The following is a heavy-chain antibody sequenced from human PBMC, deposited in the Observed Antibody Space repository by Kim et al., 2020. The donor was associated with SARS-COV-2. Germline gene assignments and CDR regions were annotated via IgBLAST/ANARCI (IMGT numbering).Heavy chain of an antibody. CDR3: ANCSIANCYPFDY. CDR1: GFTFSSYA. D-gene: IGHD2-2*01. CDR2: FCSDGSGT. J-gene: IGHJ4*02. V-gene: IGHV3-23*03. Sequence: GGSLRLSCAASGFTFSSYAMSWVRQAPGKGLEWVSSFCSDGSGTYYAGSVTGRFTISRDNSKSTLYLQINSLRAEDPAVFYCANCSIANCYPFDYWGQGT.